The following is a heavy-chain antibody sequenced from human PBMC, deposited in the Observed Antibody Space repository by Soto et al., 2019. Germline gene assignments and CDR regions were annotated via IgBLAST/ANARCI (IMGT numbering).Heavy chain of an antibody. CDR2: IWYDGSNK. J-gene: IGHJ4*02. Sequence: GGSLRLSCAASGSTFSSYGMHWVRQAPGKGLEWVAVIWYDGSNKYYADSVKGRFTISRDNSKNTLYLQMNSLRAEDTAVYYCARDRSTMSAFDYWGQGTLVTVSS. D-gene: IGHD3-22*01. CDR1: GSTFSSYG. CDR3: ARDRSTMSAFDY. V-gene: IGHV3-33*01.